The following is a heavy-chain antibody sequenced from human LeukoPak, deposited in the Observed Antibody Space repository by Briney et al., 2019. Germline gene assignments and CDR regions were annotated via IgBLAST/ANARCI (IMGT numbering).Heavy chain of an antibody. CDR3: ARDRAAAGFAAFDR. CDR2: ISYDGSNK. Sequence: GGSLRLSCAASGFTFTSYAMNWVRQAPGNGLEWVAVISYDGSNKYYAASVKGRFTISRDNSKNTPYLQMNSLRAEDTAVYSCARDRAAAGFAAFDRWGQGTMVTVSS. V-gene: IGHV3-30*04. D-gene: IGHD6-13*01. J-gene: IGHJ3*02. CDR1: GFTFTSYA.